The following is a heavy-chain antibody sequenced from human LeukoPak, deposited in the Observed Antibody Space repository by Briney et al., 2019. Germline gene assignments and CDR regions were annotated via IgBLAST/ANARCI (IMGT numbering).Heavy chain of an antibody. Sequence: GESLKISCKGSGYSFTSYWIGWVRQMPGKGLEWMGIIYPGDSDTRYSPSFQGQVTISADKSISTAYLQWSSLKAPDTAMYYCATGRYYYDSSGYYYGAQFDYWGQGTLVTVSS. CDR1: GYSFTSYW. CDR3: ATGRYYYDSSGYYYGAQFDY. CDR2: IYPGDSDT. J-gene: IGHJ4*02. V-gene: IGHV5-51*01. D-gene: IGHD3-22*01.